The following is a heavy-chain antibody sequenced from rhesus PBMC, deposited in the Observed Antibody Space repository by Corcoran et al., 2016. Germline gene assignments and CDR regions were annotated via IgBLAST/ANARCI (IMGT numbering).Heavy chain of an antibody. J-gene: IGHJ4*01. CDR2: IYSNSEST. V-gene: IGHV4S12*01. CDR1: GGTISSGYYY. D-gene: IGHD5-36*01. Sequence: QVQLQESGPGVVKPSETLSLTCAVSGGTISSGYYYWSWLRQPPGKGLEWIGGIYSNSESTNYNPSLKSRVTISKDTSKNQFVLKLSSVTATDTAVYYCAREYSYGNIDYWGQGVLVTVSS. CDR3: AREYSYGNIDY.